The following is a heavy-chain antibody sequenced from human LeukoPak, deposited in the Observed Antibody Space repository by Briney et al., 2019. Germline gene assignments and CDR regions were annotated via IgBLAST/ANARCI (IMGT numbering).Heavy chain of an antibody. V-gene: IGHV4-34*01. Sequence: PSETLSLTCAVYGGSFSGYYWSWIRQPPGKGREWIGEINHSGSTNYNPSLKSRVTISVDTSKNQFSLKLSSVTAADTAVYYCARGERYCSSTSCLNRYNWFDPWGQGTLVTVSS. CDR1: GGSFSGYY. CDR2: INHSGST. D-gene: IGHD2-2*01. CDR3: ARGERYCSSTSCLNRYNWFDP. J-gene: IGHJ5*02.